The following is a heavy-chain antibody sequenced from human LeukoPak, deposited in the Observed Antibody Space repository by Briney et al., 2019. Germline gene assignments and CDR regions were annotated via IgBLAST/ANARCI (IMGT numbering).Heavy chain of an antibody. CDR2: INGAGT. D-gene: IGHD4-17*01. Sequence: GGSLRLSCATSQFNFNKFGMSWVRQAPGKGLEWVSSINGAGTQYADSVQGRFAISRDNSKNTLYLQMNSLRAEDTAVYFCAKDPNGDYIGTFDIWGRGTMVTVSS. CDR3: AKDPNGDYIGTFDI. V-gene: IGHV3-23*01. CDR1: QFNFNKFG. J-gene: IGHJ3*02.